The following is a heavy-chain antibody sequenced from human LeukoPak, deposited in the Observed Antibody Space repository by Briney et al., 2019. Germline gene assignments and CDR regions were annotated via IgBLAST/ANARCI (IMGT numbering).Heavy chain of an antibody. D-gene: IGHD2-15*01. Sequence: ASVKVSCKASGYTFTGYYIFWVRQAPGQGLKWMGRINPNSCGTQYAQEFQGRVTMTRDTSISTAYRELSRLRSDDTAVYYCARGYCSGGGCYSVENWFDPWGQGTLVTVSS. J-gene: IGHJ5*02. CDR2: INPNSCGT. V-gene: IGHV1-2*06. CDR1: GYTFTGYY. CDR3: ARGYCSGGGCYSVENWFDP.